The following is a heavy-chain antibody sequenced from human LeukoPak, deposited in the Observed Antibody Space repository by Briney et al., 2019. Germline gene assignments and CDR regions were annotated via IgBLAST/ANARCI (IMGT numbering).Heavy chain of an antibody. CDR2: VHPSGGST. CDR3: ARITMTTSGWYFDL. Sequence: ASEKLSCKASGYTFTSYYMHWLRQAPGQGLEWMGIVHPSGGSTSYAQKFQGRVTMTRDTATSTVYMELSSLRSEDTALYYCARITMTTSGWYFDLWGRGSLVTVSS. CDR1: GYTFTSYY. D-gene: IGHD3-22*01. V-gene: IGHV1-46*01. J-gene: IGHJ2*01.